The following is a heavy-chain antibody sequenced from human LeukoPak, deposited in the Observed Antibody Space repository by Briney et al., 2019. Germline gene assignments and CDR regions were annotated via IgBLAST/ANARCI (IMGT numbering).Heavy chain of an antibody. J-gene: IGHJ4*02. CDR2: IFYTGTT. CDR1: SGSISSYY. V-gene: IGHV4-59*08. Sequence: ASEPLSLPCTVSSGSISSYYWTWIRQPPGKGRKLIGYIFYTGTTNYNPSLKSRVPMSVDTSKNQFSLKLSSVTAADTAVYYCGRGGYSVIDYWGQGTLVTVSS. D-gene: IGHD5-18*01. CDR3: GRGGYSVIDY.